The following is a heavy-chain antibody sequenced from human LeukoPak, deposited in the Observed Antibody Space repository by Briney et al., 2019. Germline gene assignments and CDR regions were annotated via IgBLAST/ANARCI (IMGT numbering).Heavy chain of an antibody. J-gene: IGHJ4*02. Sequence: SETLSLACTVSGGSISSYYWSWIRQPPGKGLEWIGYIYYSGSTNYNPSLKSRVTISVDTSKNQFSLKLSSVTAADTAVYYCARHGGKGDYWGQGTLVTVSS. CDR3: ARHGGKGDY. CDR1: GGSISSYY. V-gene: IGHV4-59*08. CDR2: IYYSGST. D-gene: IGHD2-15*01.